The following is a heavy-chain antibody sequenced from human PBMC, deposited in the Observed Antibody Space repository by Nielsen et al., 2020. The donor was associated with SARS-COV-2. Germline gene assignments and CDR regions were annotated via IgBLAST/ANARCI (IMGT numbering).Heavy chain of an antibody. Sequence: SETLSLTCAVYGGSFSSYYWGWIRQPPGKGLEWIGSIYYSGSTYYNPSLKSRVTISVDTSKNQFSLKLSSVTAADTAVYYCARYYYDSSGYYRHPKIDYWGQGTLVTVSS. CDR3: ARYYYDSSGYYRHPKIDY. CDR1: GGSFSSYY. V-gene: IGHV4-39*01. J-gene: IGHJ4*02. D-gene: IGHD3-22*01. CDR2: IYYSGST.